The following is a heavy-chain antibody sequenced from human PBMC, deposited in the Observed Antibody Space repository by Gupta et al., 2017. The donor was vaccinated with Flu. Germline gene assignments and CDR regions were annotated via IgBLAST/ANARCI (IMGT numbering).Heavy chain of an antibody. CDR1: GFSPTSTGVS. CDR2: IYWNDDE. Sequence: QSTLTESGPSLLKATQTLTLTCSFSGFSPTSTGVSVGWIRQPPGKALEWLALIYWNDDEHYRPSLRTKLTITKDTSRNQVVLSMTDIDPADTAKYYCAHKPRASTHFDFWGQGTLVTVS. CDR3: AHKPRASTHFDF. J-gene: IGHJ4*02. V-gene: IGHV2-5*01.